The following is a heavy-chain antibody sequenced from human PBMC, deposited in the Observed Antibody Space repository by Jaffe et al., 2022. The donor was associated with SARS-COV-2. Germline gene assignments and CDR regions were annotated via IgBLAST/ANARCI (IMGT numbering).Heavy chain of an antibody. CDR1: GFTFSSYA. CDR3: AREEGLRFGEYAFDI. CDR2: ISYDGSNK. D-gene: IGHD3-10*01. J-gene: IGHJ3*02. Sequence: QVQLVESGGGVVQPGRSLRLSCAASGFTFSSYAMHWVRQAPGKGLEWVAVISYDGSNKYYADSVKGRFTISRDNSKNTLYLQMNSLRAEDTAVYYCAREEGLRFGEYAFDIWGQGTMVTVSS. V-gene: IGHV3-30*04.